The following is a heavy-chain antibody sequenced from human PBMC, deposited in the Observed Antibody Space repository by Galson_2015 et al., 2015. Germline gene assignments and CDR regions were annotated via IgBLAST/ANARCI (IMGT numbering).Heavy chain of an antibody. J-gene: IGHJ4*02. D-gene: IGHD6-19*01. CDR2: ISSSSSYT. V-gene: IGHV3-11*05. CDR3: ARGVAVAGIGY. CDR1: GFTFSDYY. Sequence: SLRLSCAASGFTFSDYYMSWLRQAPGKGLEWVSYISSSSSYTNYADSVKGRFTISRDNAKNSLYLQMNSLRAEDTAVYYCARGVAVAGIGYWGQGTLVTVSS.